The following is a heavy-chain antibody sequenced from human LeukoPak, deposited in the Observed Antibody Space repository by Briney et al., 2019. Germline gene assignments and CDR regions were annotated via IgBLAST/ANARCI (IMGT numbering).Heavy chain of an antibody. CDR1: GYTFTTYG. Sequence: GASVKVSCKASGYTFTTYGIVWLRQAPGEGIEWMGWISPYNDNTKYAQKLQGRVTVTADTSTSTAYMDLRSLRSDDTAVDYCAREMPAAAGSDAFDIWGQGTMVTVSS. CDR2: ISPYNDNT. J-gene: IGHJ3*02. V-gene: IGHV1-18*01. D-gene: IGHD6-13*01. CDR3: AREMPAAAGSDAFDI.